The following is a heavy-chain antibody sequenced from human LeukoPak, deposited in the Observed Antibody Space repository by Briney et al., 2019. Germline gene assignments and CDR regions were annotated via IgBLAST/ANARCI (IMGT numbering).Heavy chain of an antibody. V-gene: IGHV4-39*01. Sequence: QTSETLSLTCTVSGGSISSSSYYWGWIRQPPGKGLEWIGSIYYSGSTYYNPSLKSRVTISVDTSRNQFSLKLSSVTAADTAVYYCASRIFGVVINDYWGQGTLVTVSS. CDR1: GGSISSSSYY. CDR3: ASRIFGVVINDY. D-gene: IGHD3-3*01. CDR2: IYYSGST. J-gene: IGHJ4*02.